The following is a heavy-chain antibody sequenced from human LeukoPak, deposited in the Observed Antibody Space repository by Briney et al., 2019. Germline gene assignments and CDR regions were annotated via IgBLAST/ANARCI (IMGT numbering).Heavy chain of an antibody. V-gene: IGHV3-21*04. CDR1: GFTFSSYS. CDR3: AKGTYGSGTYGSIDY. J-gene: IGHJ4*02. Sequence: GGSLRLSCAASGFTFSSYSMNWVRQAPGKGLEWVSSISGSSSYIYYADSVKGRFTISRDNSKNTLYLQMNSLRAEDTAVYYCAKGTYGSGTYGSIDYWGQGTLVTVSS. CDR2: ISGSSSYI. D-gene: IGHD3-10*01.